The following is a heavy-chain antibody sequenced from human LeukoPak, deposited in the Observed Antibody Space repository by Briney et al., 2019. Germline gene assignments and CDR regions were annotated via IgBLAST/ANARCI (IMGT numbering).Heavy chain of an antibody. CDR3: ASHFSSSSGYFDY. CDR2: ISSSGSTI. V-gene: IGHV3-48*03. D-gene: IGHD6-6*01. J-gene: IGHJ4*02. Sequence: GGSLRLSCAASGFTFSSYVMSWVRQAPGKGLEWVSYISSSGSTIYYADSVKGRFTISRDNAKNSLYLQMNSLRAEDTAVYYCASHFSSSSGYFDYWGQGTLVTVSS. CDR1: GFTFSSYV.